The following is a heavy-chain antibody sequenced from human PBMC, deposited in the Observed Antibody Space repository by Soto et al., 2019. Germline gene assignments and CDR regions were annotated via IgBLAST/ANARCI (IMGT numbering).Heavy chain of an antibody. CDR3: ARGGYYDSGLYKGDLDV. V-gene: IGHV1-2*02. CDR2: LNPDSGEA. Sequence: QAQLVQSGAEMKKSGASLKISCGASGYSLTGYYLHWVRQAPGQGLEWMGWLNPDSGEAIYALKFQGRVTMTRDTTSITAYLEVWTLTSDDTAIYYCARGGYYDSGLYKGDLDVWGQGTFVTVSS. J-gene: IGHJ3*01. D-gene: IGHD3-22*01. CDR1: GYSLTGYY.